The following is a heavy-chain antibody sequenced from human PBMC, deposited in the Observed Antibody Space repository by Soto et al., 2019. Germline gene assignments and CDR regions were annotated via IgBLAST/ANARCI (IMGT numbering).Heavy chain of an antibody. J-gene: IGHJ4*02. CDR1: GGSISSFY. V-gene: IGHV4-59*08. D-gene: IGHD4-17*01. Sequence: PWETLSLTCTVSGGSISSFYWTWIRQPPGKGLEWIGYLYYSGSTNYNLSLKSRVTISVDTSKNQFSLKLSSVTAADTAVYYCAISAHADSSSDYCCPGTLVTSSS. CDR3: AISAHADSSSDY. CDR2: LYYSGST.